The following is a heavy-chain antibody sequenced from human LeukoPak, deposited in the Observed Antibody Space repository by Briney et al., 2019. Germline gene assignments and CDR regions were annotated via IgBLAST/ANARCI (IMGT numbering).Heavy chain of an antibody. Sequence: PGGSLRLSCAASGFTFSIYGMHWVRQAPGKGLEWVAFIRFDGSNEYYVDSVKGRFSISRDNSKNTLYLQMNSLRAEDTAVYYCAKDFLTVRYYFDYWGQGTLVTVSS. J-gene: IGHJ4*02. V-gene: IGHV3-30*02. CDR1: GFTFSIYG. CDR3: AKDFLTVRYYFDY. CDR2: IRFDGSNE. D-gene: IGHD3-9*01.